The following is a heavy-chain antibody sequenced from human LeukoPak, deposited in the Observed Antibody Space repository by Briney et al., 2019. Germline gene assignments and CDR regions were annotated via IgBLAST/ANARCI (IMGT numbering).Heavy chain of an antibody. D-gene: IGHD6-6*01. CDR3: ARRYYSSSYYLDY. V-gene: IGHV5-51*01. CDR1: GYRFTNYW. CDR2: IYPGDSGT. Sequence: GESLKISFKGSGYRFTNYWIGWGRQMPGKGLGWMGMIYPGDSGTRYSPSFQGQVTVSADNSISTAYLQWSSLKASDTAIYYCARRYYSSSYYLDYWGQGTLVTVSS. J-gene: IGHJ4*02.